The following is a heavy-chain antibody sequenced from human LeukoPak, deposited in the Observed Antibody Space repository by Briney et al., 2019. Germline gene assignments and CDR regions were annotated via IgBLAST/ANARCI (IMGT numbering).Heavy chain of an antibody. D-gene: IGHD5-24*01. J-gene: IGHJ4*02. CDR2: IIPHSGGT. Sequence: ASVKVPCKASGYAFAGYYIHWVRQAPGQGLEWMGWIIPHSGGTNYAQKFQDRVTMTRDTSISTAYMELSRLRSDDTAVYYCARDGGDGYNPDRPTDWGQGTLVTVSS. V-gene: IGHV1-2*02. CDR3: ARDGGDGYNPDRPTD. CDR1: GYAFAGYY.